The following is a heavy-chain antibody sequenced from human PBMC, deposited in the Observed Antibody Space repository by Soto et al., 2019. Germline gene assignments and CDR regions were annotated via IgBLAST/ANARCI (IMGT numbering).Heavy chain of an antibody. J-gene: IGHJ4*02. CDR3: ARITILGLPWDS. Sequence: QVPLVQSGAEVKKPGASVKVSCKASGYTFSSYGVSWVRQAPGQGLEWMGRISAYNGNTNYAQKFQGRVTMTTDTSTSTAYLELRSLRSDDTAVYYSARITILGLPWDSWGQGTLVTVSS. V-gene: IGHV1-18*04. CDR1: GYTFSSYG. D-gene: IGHD3-3*01. CDR2: ISAYNGNT.